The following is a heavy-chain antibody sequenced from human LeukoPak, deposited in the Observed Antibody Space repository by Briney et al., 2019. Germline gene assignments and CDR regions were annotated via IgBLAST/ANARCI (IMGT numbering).Heavy chain of an antibody. V-gene: IGHV3-11*04. CDR3: ARDRLIGGRFGELSN. CDR1: GGSISSSSYY. Sequence: PSETLSLTCTVSGGSISSSSYYWGWIRQAPGKGLEWVSFISSSSTTIFYADSVKGRFTISRDNAKNSLYLQMNSLRAEDTAVYYCARDRLIGGRFGELSNWGQGTLVTVSS. CDR2: ISSSSTTI. J-gene: IGHJ4*02. D-gene: IGHD3-10*01.